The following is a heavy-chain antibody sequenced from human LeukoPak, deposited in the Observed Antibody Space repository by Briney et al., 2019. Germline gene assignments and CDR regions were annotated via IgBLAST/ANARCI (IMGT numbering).Heavy chain of an antibody. CDR3: AKLLTGSQDY. CDR2: IGSGGENT. J-gene: IGHJ4*02. CDR1: GFTFSSYA. Sequence: GGSLRLSCAASGFTFSSYAMSWVRQAPGKGLEWLSTIGSGGENTYYADSVRGRFTISRDNSKNTLYLQMKSLRAEDTAVYFCAKLLTGSQDYWGQGTLVTVSS. V-gene: IGHV3-23*01. D-gene: IGHD7-27*01.